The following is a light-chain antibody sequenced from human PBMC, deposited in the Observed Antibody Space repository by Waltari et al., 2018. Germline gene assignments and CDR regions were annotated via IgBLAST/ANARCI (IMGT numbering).Light chain of an antibody. CDR3: EVWDSSGGHPGVYWV. CDR1: DIGSKS. Sequence: SYPLTQPPSVSVSPGKTARITCGGNDIGSKSVHWYQQKPGQAPVLVIYYNSDRPSWIAERFTSSNSRNTASLTSSRVEAGDEADCYCEVWDSSGGHPGVYWVFDGGTRLTVL. J-gene: IGLJ3*02. V-gene: IGLV3-21*04. CDR2: YNS.